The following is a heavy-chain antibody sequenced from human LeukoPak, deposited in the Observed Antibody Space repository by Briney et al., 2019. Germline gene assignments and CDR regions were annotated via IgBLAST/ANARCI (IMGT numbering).Heavy chain of an antibody. Sequence: GGSLRLSCAVSGVTVSNNYMAWVRQAPGKGLEWVGLIRDSGEAFYADFARGRFAISRDESENTLYLQMNSLRVEDTAVYFCARDRAANQDWVEFDPWGQGTPVIVSS. J-gene: IGHJ5*02. CDR3: ARDRAANQDWVEFDP. CDR2: IRDSGEA. CDR1: GVTVSNNY. D-gene: IGHD3/OR15-3a*01. V-gene: IGHV3-66*03.